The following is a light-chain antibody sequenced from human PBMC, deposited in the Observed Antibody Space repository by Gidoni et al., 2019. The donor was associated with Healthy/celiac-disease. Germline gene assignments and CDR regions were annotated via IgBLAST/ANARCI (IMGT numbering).Light chain of an antibody. J-gene: IGKJ1*01. CDR2: KAS. CDR3: QQYNSYLWT. Sequence: LTKSPSTLSASVGDRVTITCRASQSISSWLAWYQQKPGKAPKLLIYKASSLESEVPSRFSGSGSGTEFTLTISSLQPDDFATYYCQQYNSYLWTFGQGTKVEIK. CDR1: QSISSW. V-gene: IGKV1-5*03.